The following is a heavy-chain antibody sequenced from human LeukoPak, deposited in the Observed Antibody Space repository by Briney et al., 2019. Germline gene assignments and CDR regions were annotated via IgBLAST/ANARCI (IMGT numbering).Heavy chain of an antibody. CDR1: GGSISSSSYY. CDR3: ARVGPVEMATRAFPD. Sequence: PSETLSLTCTVSGGSISSSSYYWGWIRQPPGKGLEWIGSIYYSGSTYYNPSLKSRVTISVDTSKNQFSLKLSSVTAADTAVYYCARVGPVEMATRAFPDWGQGTLVTVSS. V-gene: IGHV4-39*07. D-gene: IGHD5-24*01. J-gene: IGHJ1*01. CDR2: IYYSGST.